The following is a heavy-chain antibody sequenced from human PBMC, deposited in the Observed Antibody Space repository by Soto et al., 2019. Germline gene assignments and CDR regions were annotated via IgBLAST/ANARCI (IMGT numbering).Heavy chain of an antibody. CDR2: ISAYNGNT. CDR1: GYTFTSYG. V-gene: IGHV1-18*01. J-gene: IGHJ6*02. D-gene: IGHD1-7*01. Sequence: ASVKVSCKASGYTFTSYGISWVRQAPGQGLEWMGWISAYNGNTNYAQKLQGRVTMTTDTSTGTAYMELRSLRSDDTAVYYCARVFVPIPGTTSYYYGMDVWGQGTTVTVSS. CDR3: ARVFVPIPGTTSYYYGMDV.